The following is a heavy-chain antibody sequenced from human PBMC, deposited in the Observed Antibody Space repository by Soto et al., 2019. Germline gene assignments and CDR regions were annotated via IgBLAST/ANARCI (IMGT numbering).Heavy chain of an antibody. J-gene: IGHJ6*02. CDR1: GFTFSSYA. CDR3: ARETYYDFWRGSYYGMDV. V-gene: IGHV3-30-3*01. Sequence: QVQLVESGGGVVQPGRSLRLSCAASGFTFSSYAMHWVRQAPGKGLEWVAVISYDGSNKYYADSVKGRFTISRDNSKNTLYLQMNSLRAEDTAVYYCARETYYDFWRGSYYGMDVWGQGTTVTVSS. D-gene: IGHD3-3*01. CDR2: ISYDGSNK.